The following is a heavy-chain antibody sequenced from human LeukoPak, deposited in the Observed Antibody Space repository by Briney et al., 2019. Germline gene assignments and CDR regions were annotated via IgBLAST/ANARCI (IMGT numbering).Heavy chain of an antibody. V-gene: IGHV6-1*01. CDR2: TYYRSKWYN. D-gene: IGHD5-24*01. CDR1: GDSVSSNSAT. CDR3: ARRTDDYNHLYY. Sequence: SQTLSLTCAISGDSVSSNSATWNLIRQSPSRGLEWLGRTYYRSKWYNDYAVSVKSRITINPDTSKNQFSLQLNSVTPEDTAVHYCARRTDDYNHLYYWGQGTLVTVSS. J-gene: IGHJ4*02.